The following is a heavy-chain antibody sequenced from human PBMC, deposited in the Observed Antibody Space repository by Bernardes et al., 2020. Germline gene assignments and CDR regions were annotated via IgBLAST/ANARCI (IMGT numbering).Heavy chain of an antibody. CDR2: IWYDGSNK. D-gene: IGHD3-10*01. J-gene: IGHJ6*02. Sequence: GGSRRRSFASSGFTCRSYGIHWVLPSPGKGLEWVAVIWYDGSNKYYADSVKGRFTISRDNSKNTLYLQMNSLRAEDTAVYSCARGGAEYSYYGMDVWGQGTTVTVSS. CDR3: ARGGAEYSYYGMDV. V-gene: IGHV3-33*01. CDR1: GFTCRSYG.